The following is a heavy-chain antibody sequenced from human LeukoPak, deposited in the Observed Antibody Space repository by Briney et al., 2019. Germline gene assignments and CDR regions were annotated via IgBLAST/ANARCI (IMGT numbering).Heavy chain of an antibody. CDR2: IYYSGST. CDR3: ARIPPAFSSSWYFDY. J-gene: IGHJ4*02. Sequence: SETLSLTCTVSGGSISSSNYYWGWIRQPPGKGLEWIGSIYYSGSTYYNPSLKSRVTMSADTSKNQFSLKLSSVTAADTAVYYCARIPPAFSSSWYFDYWGQGTLVTVSS. CDR1: GGSISSSNYY. V-gene: IGHV4-39*07. D-gene: IGHD6-13*01.